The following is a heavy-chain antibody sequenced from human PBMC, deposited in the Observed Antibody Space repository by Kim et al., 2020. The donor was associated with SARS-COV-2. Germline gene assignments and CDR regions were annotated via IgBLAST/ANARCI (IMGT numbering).Heavy chain of an antibody. CDR1: GYSFTSYW. CDR3: ARLGRGPIASFMYYFDY. V-gene: IGHV5-51*01. D-gene: IGHD3-10*01. Sequence: GESLKISCKGSGYSFTSYWIGWVRQMPGKGLEWMGIIYPGDSDTRYSPSFQGQVTISADKSISTAYLQWSSLKASDTAMYYCARLGRGPIASFMYYFDYWGQGTLVTVSS. J-gene: IGHJ4*02. CDR2: IYPGDSDT.